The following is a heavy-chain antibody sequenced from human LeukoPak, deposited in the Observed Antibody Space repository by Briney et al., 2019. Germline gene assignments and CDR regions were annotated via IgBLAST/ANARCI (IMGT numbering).Heavy chain of an antibody. V-gene: IGHV4-59*01. CDR2: IYYSGST. J-gene: IGHJ2*01. Sequence: SETLSLTCTVSGGSISSYYWSWIRQPPGMGLEWIGYIYYSGSTNYNPSLKSRVTISVDTSKNQFSLKLSSVTAADTAVYYCARDSPYSSGWGEGRYFDLWGRGTLVTVSS. D-gene: IGHD6-19*01. CDR1: GGSISSYY. CDR3: ARDSPYSSGWGEGRYFDL.